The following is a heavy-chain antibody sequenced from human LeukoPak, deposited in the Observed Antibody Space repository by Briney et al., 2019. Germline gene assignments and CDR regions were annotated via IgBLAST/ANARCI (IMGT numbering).Heavy chain of an antibody. D-gene: IGHD3-3*01. CDR3: ARHAGGDFWSGYPNWFDP. CDR2: INHSGST. Sequence: SETLSLTCAVYGGSFSAYYWSWIRQPPGKGLEWIGEINHSGSTNYNPSLKSRVTISIDTSKNQFSLKLSSVTAADTAVYYCARHAGGDFWSGYPNWFDPWGQGTLVTVSS. J-gene: IGHJ5*02. CDR1: GGSFSAYY. V-gene: IGHV4-34*01.